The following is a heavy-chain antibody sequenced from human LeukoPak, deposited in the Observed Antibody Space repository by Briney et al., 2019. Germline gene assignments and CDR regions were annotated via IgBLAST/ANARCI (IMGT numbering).Heavy chain of an antibody. CDR3: ARVGGRAQGHPELRYFDWSNQYYYMDV. CDR2: INPNSGGT. Sequence: ASVKVSCKASGYTFTGYYMHWVRQAPGQGLEWMGWINPNSGGTNYAQKFQGRVTMTRDTSISTAYMELSRLRSDDTAVYYCARVGGRAQGHPELRYFDWSNQYYYMDVWGKGTTVTISS. V-gene: IGHV1-2*02. D-gene: IGHD3-9*01. J-gene: IGHJ6*03. CDR1: GYTFTGYY.